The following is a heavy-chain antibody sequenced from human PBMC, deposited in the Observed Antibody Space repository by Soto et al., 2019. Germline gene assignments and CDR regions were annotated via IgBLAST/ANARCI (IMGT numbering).Heavy chain of an antibody. V-gene: IGHV4-59*11. CDR3: ARANWYSEY. CDR1: GGSINNHY. J-gene: IGHJ4*02. D-gene: IGHD2-8*01. Sequence: QVHLQESGPGLVKPSETLSLTCTVSGGSINNHYWSWIRQAPGKGLEWIGYIYYTGGTNYNPSLKSRVTMSVDTSKNQFSLNLTSLTAADTAIYYCARANWYSEYWGQGTLVTVSS. CDR2: IYYTGGT.